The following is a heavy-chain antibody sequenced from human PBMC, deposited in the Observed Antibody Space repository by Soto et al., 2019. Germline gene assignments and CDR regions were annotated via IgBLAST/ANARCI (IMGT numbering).Heavy chain of an antibody. J-gene: IGHJ6*02. V-gene: IGHV1-46*01. D-gene: IGHD6-13*01. CDR2: INPSGGST. Sequence: GASVKVSCKASGYTFTSYYMHWVRQAPGQGLEWMGIINPSGGSTSYAQKFQGRVTMTRDTSTSTVYMELSSLRSEDTAVYYCAREALAAAGPPNYYGMDVWGQGTTVTVSS. CDR3: AREALAAAGPPNYYGMDV. CDR1: GYTFTSYY.